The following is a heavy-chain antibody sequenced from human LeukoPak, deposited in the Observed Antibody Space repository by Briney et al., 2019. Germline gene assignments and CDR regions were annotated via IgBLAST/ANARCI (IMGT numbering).Heavy chain of an antibody. D-gene: IGHD3-22*01. CDR3: AKCHYYDSSGYFNVERNFDY. V-gene: IGHV3-23*01. J-gene: IGHJ4*02. CDR1: GFTFSSYA. CDR2: ISGSGGST. Sequence: GGSLRLSCAASGFTFSSYAMGWVRQAPGKGLEWVSAISGSGGSTSYADSVRVRFTISRDNSKNTLHLQMNSLRAEDTAVYYCAKCHYYDSSGYFNVERNFDYWGQGTLVTVSS.